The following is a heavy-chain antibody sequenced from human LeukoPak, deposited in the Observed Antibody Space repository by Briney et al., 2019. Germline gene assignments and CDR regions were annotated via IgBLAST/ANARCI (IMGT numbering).Heavy chain of an antibody. CDR3: ARVEYQLLWLFDY. Sequence: SETLSLTCTVSGGSISSGDYYWSWIRQPPGKGLEWIGYIYYSGSTYYNPSLKSRVTISVDTSKNQFSLRLSSVTAADTAVYYCARVEYQLLWLFDYWGQGTLVTVSS. D-gene: IGHD2-2*01. CDR2: IYYSGST. J-gene: IGHJ4*02. CDR1: GGSISSGDYY. V-gene: IGHV4-30-4*01.